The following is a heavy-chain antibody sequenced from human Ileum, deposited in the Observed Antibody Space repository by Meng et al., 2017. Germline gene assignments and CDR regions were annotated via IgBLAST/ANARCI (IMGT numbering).Heavy chain of an antibody. Sequence: VALVQCGAEGKKPGASVKVSCKPSGYTFTSYGISWVRQAPGQGLEYMGWISGYNGNTNYVEKFQGRVTMTTDTSTRTAYMELRSLRSDDTAVYYCARRSSGYQAGLNLNDYWGQGTLVTVSS. V-gene: IGHV1-18*01. CDR3: ARRSSGYQAGLNLNDY. CDR1: GYTFTSYG. D-gene: IGHD3-22*01. CDR2: ISGYNGNT. J-gene: IGHJ4*02.